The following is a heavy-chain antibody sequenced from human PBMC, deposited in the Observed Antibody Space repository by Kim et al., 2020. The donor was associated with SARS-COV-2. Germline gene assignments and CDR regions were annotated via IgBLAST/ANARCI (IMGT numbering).Heavy chain of an antibody. D-gene: IGHD3-10*02. Sequence: GGSLRLSCAASGFTFSSYAMSWVRQAPGKGLEWVSVISGSGGSTYYADSVKGRFTVSRDNSKNTLYLQMNSLRAEDTAVYYCAKGPPRLLWSGYFDYWGQGTLVTVSS. J-gene: IGHJ4*02. V-gene: IGHV3-23*01. CDR1: GFTFSSYA. CDR2: ISGSGGST. CDR3: AKGPPRLLWSGYFDY.